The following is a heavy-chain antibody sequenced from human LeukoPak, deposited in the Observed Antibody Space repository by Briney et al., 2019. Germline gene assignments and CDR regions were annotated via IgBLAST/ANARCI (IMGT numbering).Heavy chain of an antibody. Sequence: GGSLRLSCAASGFPFDTYWMSWVRQAPGKGLEWVANIKHDESEESYVDSVEGRFTISRDNAQKSLYLQMKSLRAEDTAVYYCARISVHYGDLFDCWGQGTLVTVSS. CDR1: GFPFDTYW. D-gene: IGHD4-17*01. CDR3: ARISVHYGDLFDC. J-gene: IGHJ4*02. V-gene: IGHV3-7*05. CDR2: IKHDESEE.